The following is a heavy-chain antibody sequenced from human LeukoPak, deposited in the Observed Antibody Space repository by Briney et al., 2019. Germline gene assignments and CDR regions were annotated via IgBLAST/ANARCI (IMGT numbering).Heavy chain of an antibody. V-gene: IGHV4-31*03. Sequence: SQTLSLTCTVSGGSISSGGYYWSWIRQHPGKGLEWIGYIYYSGSTNYSPSLRSRATLSIDTSKNQFSLKLSSVTAADTAVYYCAREAGEYYDSSGPLYFTYWGQGTLVTVSS. J-gene: IGHJ4*02. CDR1: GGSISSGGYY. CDR2: IYYSGST. D-gene: IGHD3-22*01. CDR3: AREAGEYYDSSGPLYFTY.